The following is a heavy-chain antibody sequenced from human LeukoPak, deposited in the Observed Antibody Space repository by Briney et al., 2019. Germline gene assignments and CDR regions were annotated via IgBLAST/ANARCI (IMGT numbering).Heavy chain of an antibody. CDR3: ARGHSGYDGADYYGMDV. V-gene: IGHV4-34*01. J-gene: IGHJ6*02. CDR2: INHSGST. D-gene: IGHD5-12*01. Sequence: SETLSLTCAVYGGSFSGYYWSWIRQPPGKGLEWIGEINHSGSTNYNPSLKSRVTISVDTSKNQFSLKLSSVTAADTAVYYCARGHSGYDGADYYGMDVWGQGTRSPSP. CDR1: GGSFSGYY.